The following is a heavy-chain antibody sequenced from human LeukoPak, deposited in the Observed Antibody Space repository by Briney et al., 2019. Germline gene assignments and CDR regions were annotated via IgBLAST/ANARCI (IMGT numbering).Heavy chain of an antibody. Sequence: ASVKVSCKTSVYTFTTYHINWVRQATGQGLDWLGWMNPYSGDRGYAQKFQGRLSITSDTSMSTAYMELSSLRSDDTAVYFCARTTSLTASGYDYWGQGTLVTVSS. D-gene: IGHD4-17*01. CDR1: VYTFTTYH. CDR3: ARTTSLTASGYDY. CDR2: MNPYSGDR. J-gene: IGHJ4*02. V-gene: IGHV1-8*03.